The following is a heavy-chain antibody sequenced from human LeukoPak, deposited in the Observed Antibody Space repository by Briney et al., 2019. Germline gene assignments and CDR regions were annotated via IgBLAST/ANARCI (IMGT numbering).Heavy chain of an antibody. D-gene: IGHD4-11*01. CDR3: ARQRADYLFDY. J-gene: IGHJ4*02. CDR2: IYYTGST. Sequence: SETLSLTCTVSGDSISSSSYYWGWIRQPPGKGLEWIGNIYYTGSTYYNPSLKSRVAISVDTSKNQFSLKLTSVIAADTAVFYCARQRADYLFDYWGQGTLVTVSS. V-gene: IGHV4-39*01. CDR1: GDSISSSSYY.